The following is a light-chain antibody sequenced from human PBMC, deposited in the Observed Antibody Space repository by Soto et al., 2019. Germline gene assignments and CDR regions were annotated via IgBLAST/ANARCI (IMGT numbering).Light chain of an antibody. J-gene: IGKJ4*01. CDR2: AAS. CDR1: QSISSY. CDR3: QQRYSTPLT. V-gene: IGKV1-39*01. Sequence: DIQMTQSPSSLSAFVGDRVTITCRASQSISSYLNWFQQKPGKAPNLLIYAASSLQSGVPSRFSGSGSGTDFTLTISSLQPEDFATYYCQQRYSTPLTFGGGTKVEIK.